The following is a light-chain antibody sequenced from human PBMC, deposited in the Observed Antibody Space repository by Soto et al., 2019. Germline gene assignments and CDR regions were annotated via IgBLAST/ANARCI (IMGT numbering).Light chain of an antibody. Sequence: EIVLTQSPGTLSLSPGERATLSCRASQSVSNSHLAWYQQRPGQAPRLLIYHASDRAPGIPDRFSGSGSGTDFTLTISRLEPEDFVVYYCQQYDTSPRTFGQGTKVEIK. CDR2: HAS. CDR1: QSVSNSH. V-gene: IGKV3-20*01. CDR3: QQYDTSPRT. J-gene: IGKJ1*01.